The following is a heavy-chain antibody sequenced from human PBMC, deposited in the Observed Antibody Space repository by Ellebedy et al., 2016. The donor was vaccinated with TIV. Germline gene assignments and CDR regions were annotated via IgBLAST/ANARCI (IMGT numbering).Heavy chain of an antibody. J-gene: IGHJ4*02. CDR3: TTTSDFAYPYYFDY. V-gene: IGHV3-15*01. Sequence: GESLKISCAASGFTFSNYAMNWVRQAPGKGPEWVGRIKSTTDGGTADYAASVNGRFTVSRDDSKSTVFLHMNSLKPEDTGTYYCTTTSDFAYPYYFDYWGQGTLVTVSS. CDR2: IKSTTDGGTA. CDR1: GFTFSNYA. D-gene: IGHD3-16*01.